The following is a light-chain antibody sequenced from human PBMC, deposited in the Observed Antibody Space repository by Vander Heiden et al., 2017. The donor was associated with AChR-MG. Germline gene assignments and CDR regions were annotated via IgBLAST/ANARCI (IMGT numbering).Light chain of an antibody. V-gene: IGKV3-20*01. Sequence: EIVLTQSPGTLSLSPGERATLSCRASQSVDSSYLAWYQQKPGQAPRLLIYGASSRATGIPHRFTGSGSGTDFTLTISRLEPEDFAVYYCQQDGSSPLTFGGGTKVEIK. CDR2: GAS. J-gene: IGKJ4*01. CDR3: QQDGSSPLT. CDR1: QSVDSSY.